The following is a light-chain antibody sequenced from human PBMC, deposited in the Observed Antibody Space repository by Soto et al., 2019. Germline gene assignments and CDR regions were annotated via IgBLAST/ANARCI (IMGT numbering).Light chain of an antibody. V-gene: IGKV1-5*03. CDR1: QTISSW. Sequence: DIQRTQSPSTLSGSVGDRVTIACRSSQTISSWLAWYQQKPGKAPKLLIYRASTLKSGVPSRFSGSGSGTEFTLTISSLQPDDFATYYCQHYNSYSAAFGRGTKVDI. CDR2: RAS. CDR3: QHYNSYSAA. J-gene: IGKJ1*01.